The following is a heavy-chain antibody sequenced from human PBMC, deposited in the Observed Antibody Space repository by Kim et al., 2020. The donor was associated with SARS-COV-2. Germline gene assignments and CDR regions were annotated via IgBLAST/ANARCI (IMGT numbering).Heavy chain of an antibody. CDR1: GFTFSSYA. D-gene: IGHD3-22*01. CDR3: AKRMYDSSGPYYYYGMDV. V-gene: IGHV3-23*01. CDR2: ISGSGGST. Sequence: GGSLRLSCAASGFTFSSYAMSWVRQAPGKGLEWVSAISGSGGSTYYADSVKGRFTISRDNSKNTLYLQMNSLRAEDTAVYYCAKRMYDSSGPYYYYGMDVWGQGTTVTVSS. J-gene: IGHJ6*02.